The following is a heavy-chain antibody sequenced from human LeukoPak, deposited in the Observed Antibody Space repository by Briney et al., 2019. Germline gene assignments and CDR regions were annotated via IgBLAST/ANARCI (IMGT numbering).Heavy chain of an antibody. CDR2: IRKKVNSYTT. CDR1: GFTFSDHY. Sequence: GGSLRLSCAASGFTFSDHYMDWVRQAPGKGLEWVGRIRKKVNSYTTEYAASVKGRFTISRDDSEDSLFLQMNSLKTEDMAVYYCARTYSAGYAHFDYWGQGTLVTVSS. J-gene: IGHJ4*02. CDR3: ARTYSAGYAHFDY. V-gene: IGHV3-72*01. D-gene: IGHD1-26*01.